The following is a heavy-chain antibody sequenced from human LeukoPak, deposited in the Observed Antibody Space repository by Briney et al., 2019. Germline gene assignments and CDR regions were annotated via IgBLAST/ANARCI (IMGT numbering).Heavy chain of an antibody. CDR1: GFTFSSYA. V-gene: IGHV3-30-3*01. J-gene: IGHJ4*02. CDR2: ISYDGSNK. CDR3: APGVGANY. Sequence: GGSLRLSCAASGFTFSSYAMHWARQAPGKGLEWVAVISYDGSNKYYADSVKGRFTISRDNSKNTLYLQMNSLRAEDTAVYYCAPGVGANYWGQGTLVTVSS. D-gene: IGHD1-26*01.